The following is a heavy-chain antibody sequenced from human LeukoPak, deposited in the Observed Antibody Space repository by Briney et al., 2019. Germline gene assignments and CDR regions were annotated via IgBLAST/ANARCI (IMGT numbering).Heavy chain of an antibody. J-gene: IGHJ4*02. V-gene: IGHV1-18*01. CDR3: TSDLTRNDY. CDR2: ISAYNGNT. Sequence: GASVKVSCKAPGYTFTSYGISWVRHAPGQGLEWMGWISAYNGNTNYAQKLQGRVTMTTDTSTSTDYKELRSLRSAVPAVYYCTSDLTRNDYRGLVTLVTVSS. CDR1: GYTFTSYG.